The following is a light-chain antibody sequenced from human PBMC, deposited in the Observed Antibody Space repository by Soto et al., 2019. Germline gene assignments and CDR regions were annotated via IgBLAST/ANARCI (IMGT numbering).Light chain of an antibody. J-gene: IGKJ2*01. CDR1: QNISLW. Sequence: DIQMTQSPSTLSASVGDGVTITCRASQNISLWLAWYQQRPGKAPKFLMYDASSLETGVPSRFSGSGSGTEFTLTIRSLQPDDSATYYCQQYDSSSPTFGQGTKLEIK. CDR2: DAS. CDR3: QQYDSSSPT. V-gene: IGKV1-5*01.